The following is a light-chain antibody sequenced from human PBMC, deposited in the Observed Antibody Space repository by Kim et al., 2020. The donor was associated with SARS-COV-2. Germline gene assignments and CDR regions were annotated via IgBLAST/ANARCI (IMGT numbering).Light chain of an antibody. CDR3: METLQTPG. CDR2: LGS. CDR1: QSLLHSNGYNY. Sequence: DIVMTQSPLSLPVTPGEPASISCRSSQSLLHSNGYNYLDWYLQKPGQSPQLLIYLGSNRASRVPDRFSGSGSGTDFTLKISRVEAEDVGVYYCMETLQTPGFGQGTKLEI. J-gene: IGKJ2*03. V-gene: IGKV2-28*01.